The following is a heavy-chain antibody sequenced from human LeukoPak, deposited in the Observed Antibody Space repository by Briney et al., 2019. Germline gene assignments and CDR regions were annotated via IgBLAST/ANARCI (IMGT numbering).Heavy chain of an antibody. CDR3: ARAGGNWSDPWGNWFDP. J-gene: IGHJ5*02. D-gene: IGHD7-27*01. Sequence: SETLSLTCTASGGSISSYYWSWIRQPPGKGLEWIGYIHYSGSTNYNPSLKSRVTISVDTSKNQFSLKLSSVTAADTAVYYCARAGGNWSDPWGNWFDPWGQGTLVTVSS. CDR1: GGSISSYY. V-gene: IGHV4-59*01. CDR2: IHYSGST.